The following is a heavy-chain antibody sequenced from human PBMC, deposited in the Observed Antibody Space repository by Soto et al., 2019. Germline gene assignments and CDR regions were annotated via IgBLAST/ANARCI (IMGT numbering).Heavy chain of an antibody. Sequence: WGSLSLSCAASGFAFISYANSFVRHPPLKGLEWVSGISTSGGSTYYADSVKGRFTISRDNSKNTLYLQMNSLRAEYTAVYYCAKRPFHDTSGYSFDYWGQGTLVTVSS. CDR3: AKRPFHDTSGYSFDY. V-gene: IGHV3-23*01. J-gene: IGHJ4*03. D-gene: IGHD3-22*01. CDR1: GFAFISYA. CDR2: ISTSGGST.